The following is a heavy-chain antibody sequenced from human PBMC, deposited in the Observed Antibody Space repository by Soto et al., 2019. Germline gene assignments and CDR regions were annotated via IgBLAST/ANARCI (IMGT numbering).Heavy chain of an antibody. Sequence: ASVKVSCKASGYTFTSYGISWVRQAPGQGLEWMGWISAYNGNTNYAQKLRGRVTMTTDTSTSTAYMELRSLRSDDTAVYYCARFGVQGLTGYLVDYWGQGTLVTVSS. CDR1: GYTFTSYG. CDR3: ARFGVQGLTGYLVDY. J-gene: IGHJ4*02. CDR2: ISAYNGNT. V-gene: IGHV1-18*01. D-gene: IGHD3-9*01.